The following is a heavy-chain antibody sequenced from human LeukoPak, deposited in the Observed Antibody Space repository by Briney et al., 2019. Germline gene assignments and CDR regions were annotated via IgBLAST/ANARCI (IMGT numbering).Heavy chain of an antibody. V-gene: IGHV3-30*18. Sequence: TGGSLRLSCAASGFTFSPYGIHWVRQAPGKGLEWVAVISSDGSIKYYADSVKGRFTISRDNSKNTLYLQMNSLRAEDTAVYYCANLIVGAAYFDYWGQGTLVTVSS. CDR2: ISSDGSIK. J-gene: IGHJ4*02. CDR1: GFTFSPYG. D-gene: IGHD1-26*01. CDR3: ANLIVGAAYFDY.